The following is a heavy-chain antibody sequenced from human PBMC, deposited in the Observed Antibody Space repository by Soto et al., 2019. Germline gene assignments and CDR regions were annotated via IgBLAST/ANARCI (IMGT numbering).Heavy chain of an antibody. CDR3: ARGQYQLLTGDYYYYGMDV. CDR1: GGTFSSYA. V-gene: IGHV1-69*01. J-gene: IGHJ6*02. D-gene: IGHD2-2*01. CDR2: IIPIFGTA. Sequence: QVQLVQSGAEVKKPGSSVKVSCKASGGTFSSYAISWVRQAPGQGLEWMGGIIPIFGTANYAQKFQGRVTITADESTGTAYMELGSLRSEDMAVYYCARGQYQLLTGDYYYYGMDVWGQGTTVTVSS.